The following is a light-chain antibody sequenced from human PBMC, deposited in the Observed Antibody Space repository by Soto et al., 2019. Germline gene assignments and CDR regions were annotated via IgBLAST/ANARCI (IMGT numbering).Light chain of an antibody. J-gene: IGKJ2*01. CDR1: QSVSDW. Sequence: DIQMTQSPSTLSASVGDRVTLTCRASQSVSDWLAWYQQKPGKAPKLLIYKASNLDSGVPSRFSGSGSGTEFTLTISSLQPDDAATYYCQQYNTFSPSTVGQETKLEIK. V-gene: IGKV1-5*03. CDR3: QQYNTFSPST. CDR2: KAS.